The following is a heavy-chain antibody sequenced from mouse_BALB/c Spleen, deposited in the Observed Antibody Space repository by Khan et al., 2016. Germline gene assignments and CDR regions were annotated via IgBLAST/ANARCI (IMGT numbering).Heavy chain of an antibody. CDR3: ASRYDEAWFAY. V-gene: IGHV1S136*01. CDR1: GYTFTSYV. D-gene: IGHD2-14*01. J-gene: IGHJ3*01. Sequence: VRLQQSGPELVKPGASVKMSCKASGYTFTSYVMHWVKQKPGQGLEWIGYINPYNDGTKYNEKFKGKATLTSDKSSSTAYMELSSLTSEDSAVYYVASRYDEAWFAYWGQGTLVTVSA. CDR2: INPYNDGT.